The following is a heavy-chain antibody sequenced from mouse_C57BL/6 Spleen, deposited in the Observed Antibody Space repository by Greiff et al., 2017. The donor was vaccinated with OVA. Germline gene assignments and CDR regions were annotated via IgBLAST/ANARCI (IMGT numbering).Heavy chain of an antibody. CDR1: GYTFTSYW. Sequence: QVQLKQPGAELVMPGASVKLSCKASGYTFTSYWMHWVKQRPGQGLEWIGEIDPSDSYTNYNQKFKGKSTLTVDKSSSTAYMQLSSLTSEDSAVYYCARRYDGSSSYYFDYWGQGTTLTVSS. V-gene: IGHV1-69*01. J-gene: IGHJ2*01. CDR2: IDPSDSYT. CDR3: ARRYDGSSSYYFDY. D-gene: IGHD1-1*01.